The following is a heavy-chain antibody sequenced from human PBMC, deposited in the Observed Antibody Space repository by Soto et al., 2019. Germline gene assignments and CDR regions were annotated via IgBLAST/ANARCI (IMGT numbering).Heavy chain of an antibody. D-gene: IGHD3-10*01. Sequence: EVQLVKSGGGLVQPGGSLRLSCVASGFTFSSRWMNWVRHVPGKGLEWVANIKQDGSEIHYVDSVKGRFTISRDNAKNSLYLQMNSLRVEDTAVYHCVRSSGWTGDFWGQGILVTVSS. CDR3: VRSSGWTGDF. CDR1: GFTFSSRW. J-gene: IGHJ4*02. V-gene: IGHV3-7*04. CDR2: IKQDGSEI.